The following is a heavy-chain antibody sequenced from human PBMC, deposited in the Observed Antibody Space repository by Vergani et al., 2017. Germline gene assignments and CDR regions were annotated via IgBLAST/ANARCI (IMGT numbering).Heavy chain of an antibody. J-gene: IGHJ4*02. D-gene: IGHD6-19*01. V-gene: IGHV3-30*02. CDR1: GFTFSNYG. CDR3: ARDTVTGSRYFDY. Sequence: QVQLVESGGGVVPPGGSLRLSCGASGFTFSNYGMHWVRQAPGKGLEWVTFIRYDGSNTYYANSVKGRFTISRDNSKNTLFLQMTSLRPEDTAVYYCARDTVTGSRYFDYWGQGTLVTVSS. CDR2: IRYDGSNT.